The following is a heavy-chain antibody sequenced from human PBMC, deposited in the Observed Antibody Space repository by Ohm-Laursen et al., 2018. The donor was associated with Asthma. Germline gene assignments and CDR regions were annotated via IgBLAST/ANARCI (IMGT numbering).Heavy chain of an antibody. CDR3: ANGRRNDFWSGYTVDAFDI. V-gene: IGHV3-23*01. CDR2: ISGSGGST. D-gene: IGHD3-3*01. Sequence: SLRLSCTASGFTFSSYAMSWVRQAPEKGLEWVSAISGSGGSTYYADSVKGRFTISRDNSKNTLYLQMNSLRAEDTAVYYCANGRRNDFWSGYTVDAFDIWGQGTMVTVSS. CDR1: GFTFSSYA. J-gene: IGHJ3*02.